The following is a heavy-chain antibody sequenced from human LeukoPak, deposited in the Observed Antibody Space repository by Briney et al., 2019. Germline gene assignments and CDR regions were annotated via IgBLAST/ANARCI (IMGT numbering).Heavy chain of an antibody. J-gene: IGHJ4*02. V-gene: IGHV1-2*02. CDR1: GYTFTGNY. D-gene: IGHD3-10*01. CDR3: ARDRHLLTLWFGDQAFDY. CDR2: INPNSAGT. Sequence: ASVKVSCKASGYTFTGNYMHWVRQPPGQGLEWMGWINPNSAGTNYAQKFQGRVTMTRDTSISTAYMELSRLRSDDTAVYYCARDRHLLTLWFGDQAFDYWGQGTLVTVSS.